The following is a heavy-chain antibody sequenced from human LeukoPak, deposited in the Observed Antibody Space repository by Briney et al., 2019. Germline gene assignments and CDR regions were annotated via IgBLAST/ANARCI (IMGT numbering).Heavy chain of an antibody. D-gene: IGHD6-6*01. J-gene: IGHJ4*02. Sequence: TPSETLSLTCTVSVGSISGYYWSWIRQPPGKGLEWIGYINYSGSTNYNPSLKSRVTISADTSKNQFSLKLSSVTAADTAVYYCARRGSSLDQWGQGTLVTVSS. CDR1: VGSISGYY. V-gene: IGHV4-59*08. CDR3: ARRGSSLDQ. CDR2: INYSGST.